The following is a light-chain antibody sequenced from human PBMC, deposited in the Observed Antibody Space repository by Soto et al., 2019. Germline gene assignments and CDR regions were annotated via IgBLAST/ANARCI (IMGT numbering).Light chain of an antibody. CDR2: DVS. CDR3: CSYAGSVI. V-gene: IGLV2-11*01. Sequence: QSALTQPRAVSGSPGQSVTISCTGTSSDVGGYNDVSWYQQYPGKAPKLMIYDVSKRPSGVPDRFSASKSGNTASLTVSGLQADDEAEYYCCSYAGSVIFGGGTKLTVL. J-gene: IGLJ2*01. CDR1: SSDVGGYND.